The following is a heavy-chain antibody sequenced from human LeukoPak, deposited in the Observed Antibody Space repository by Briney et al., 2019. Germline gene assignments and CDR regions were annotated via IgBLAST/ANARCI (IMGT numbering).Heavy chain of an antibody. CDR1: GFTFSSYA. CDR3: AKDRGYDFGYYYGMDV. V-gene: IGHV3-23*01. Sequence: GGSLRLSCAASGFTFSSYAMSWVRQAPGKGREWVSAISDSGSSTYYADSVKGQFTISGDNSKNTLYLQKNSLRAEDTAVYYCAKDRGYDFGYYYGMDVWGQGTTVTVSS. CDR2: ISDSGSST. J-gene: IGHJ6*02. D-gene: IGHD5-12*01.